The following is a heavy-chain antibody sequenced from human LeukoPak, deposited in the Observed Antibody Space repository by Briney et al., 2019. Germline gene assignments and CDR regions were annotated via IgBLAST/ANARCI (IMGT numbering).Heavy chain of an antibody. CDR1: GFTFSSYS. V-gene: IGHV3-21*01. J-gene: IGHJ5*02. Sequence: PGGSLRLSCAASGFTFSSYSMNWVRQAPGKGLEWVSSISSSSSYIYYADSVKGRFTISRDNAKNSLYLQMNSLRAEDTAVYYCARGPYYDSSGYNWFDPWGQGTLVTVSS. D-gene: IGHD3-22*01. CDR2: ISSSSSYI. CDR3: ARGPYYDSSGYNWFDP.